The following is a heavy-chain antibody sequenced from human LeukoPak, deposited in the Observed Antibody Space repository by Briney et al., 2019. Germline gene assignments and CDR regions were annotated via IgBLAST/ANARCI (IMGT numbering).Heavy chain of an antibody. CDR1: GFTFSSYA. CDR3: ARASITMIVVVLYGMDV. CDR2: ISGSGGST. V-gene: IGHV3-23*01. D-gene: IGHD3-22*01. J-gene: IGHJ6*02. Sequence: GGSLRLSCAASGFTFSSYAMSWVRQAPGKGLEWVSAISGSGGSTYYADSVKGRFTISRDNSKNTLYLQMNSLRAEDTAVYYCARASITMIVVVLYGMDVWGQGTTVTVSS.